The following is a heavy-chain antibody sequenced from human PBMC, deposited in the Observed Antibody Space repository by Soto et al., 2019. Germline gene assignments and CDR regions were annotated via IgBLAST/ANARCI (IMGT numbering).Heavy chain of an antibody. CDR2: IYYSGST. V-gene: IGHV4-30-4*01. Sequence: NPSETLSLTCTVSGGSISSGDYYWSWIRQPPGKGLEWIGYIYYSGSTYYNPSLKSRVTISVDTSKNQFSLKLSSVTAADTAVYYCARGTYYYGSGSFPYGMDVWGQGTTVTVSS. J-gene: IGHJ6*02. CDR3: ARGTYYYGSGSFPYGMDV. D-gene: IGHD3-10*01. CDR1: GGSISSGDYY.